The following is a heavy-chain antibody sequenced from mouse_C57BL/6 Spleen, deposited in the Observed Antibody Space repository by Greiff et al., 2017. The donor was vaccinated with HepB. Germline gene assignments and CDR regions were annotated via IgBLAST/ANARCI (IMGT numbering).Heavy chain of an antibody. D-gene: IGHD1-1*01. V-gene: IGHV1-82*01. CDR2: IYPGDGDT. Sequence: VKLMESGPELVKPGASVKISCKASGYAFSSSWMNWVKQRPGKGLEWIGRIYPGDGDTNYNGKFKGKATLTADKSSSTAYMQLSSLTSEDSAVYFCARAGLLRSGAMDYWGQGTSVTVSS. CDR3: ARAGLLRSGAMDY. CDR1: GYAFSSSW. J-gene: IGHJ4*01.